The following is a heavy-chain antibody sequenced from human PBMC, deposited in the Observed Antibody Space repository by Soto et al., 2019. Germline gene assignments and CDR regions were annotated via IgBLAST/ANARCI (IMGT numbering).Heavy chain of an antibody. CDR1: GVSISSGNW. J-gene: IGHJ4*02. Sequence: SETLSLTCAVSGVSISSGNWWAFFRQTPQRGLEYIGEIFHDGTANYYPSFERRVAISVDTSKNQFSLKLTSVTAADTAIYFCARLVYDTRLNYMYFDFWGQGALVTVSS. CDR3: ARLVYDTRLNYMYFDF. CDR2: IFHDGTA. V-gene: IGHV4-4*02. D-gene: IGHD2-8*01.